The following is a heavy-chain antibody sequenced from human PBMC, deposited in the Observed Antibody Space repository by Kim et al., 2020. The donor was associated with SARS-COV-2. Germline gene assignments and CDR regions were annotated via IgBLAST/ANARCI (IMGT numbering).Heavy chain of an antibody. D-gene: IGHD4-17*01. CDR3: ARDLYGDYAFDS. Sequence: GGSLRLSCAASGFTFNTYTMNWVRQAPGKGLEWISNISPAGTVLYADSVKGRFTISRDNANSSLFLQMNSLTVEDTAVYYCARDLYGDYAFDSWGQGTLVTVSS. V-gene: IGHV3-48*04. CDR2: ISPAGTV. CDR1: GFTFNTYT. J-gene: IGHJ4*02.